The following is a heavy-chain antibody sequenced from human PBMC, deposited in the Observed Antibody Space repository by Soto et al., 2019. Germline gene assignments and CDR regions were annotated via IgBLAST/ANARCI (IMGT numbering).Heavy chain of an antibody. D-gene: IGHD4-17*01. V-gene: IGHV3-23*01. Sequence: GGSLRLSCAASGFTFSSYAMSWVRQAPGKGLEWVSAISGSGGSTYYADSVKGRFTISRDNSKNTLFLQMNSLRAEDTAVYYCGKDFIDYEAARGLKRNEFDPWGQGTLVTVSS. CDR2: ISGSGGST. CDR1: GFTFSSYA. J-gene: IGHJ5*02. CDR3: GKDFIDYEAARGLKRNEFDP.